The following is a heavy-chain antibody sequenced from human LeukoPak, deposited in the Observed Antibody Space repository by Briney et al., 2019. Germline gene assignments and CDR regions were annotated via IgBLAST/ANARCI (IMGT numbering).Heavy chain of an antibody. D-gene: IGHD3-16*01. CDR2: INHSGST. CDR3: ARGRGIDC. J-gene: IGHJ4*02. CDR1: GGSFSGYY. V-gene: IGHV4-34*01. Sequence: SETLSLTCAVYGGSFSGYYWSWIRQPPGKGLEWIGEINHSGSTNYNPSLKSRVTISVDTSKNQFSLKLSSVTAADTAVYYCARGRGIDCWGQGTLVTVSS.